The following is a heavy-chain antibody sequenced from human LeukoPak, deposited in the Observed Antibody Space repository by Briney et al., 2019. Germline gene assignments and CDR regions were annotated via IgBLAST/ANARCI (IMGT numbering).Heavy chain of an antibody. V-gene: IGHV3-23*01. Sequence: GGSLRLSCAASGFTFSTYAMSWVRQAAGKGLECVSAISGDGVSPYYADSVRGRFTISRDNSKNTLYLQMSSLRVEDTAVYFCARDPGAFPYFFDSWGQGTLVTVSS. CDR1: GFTFSTYA. D-gene: IGHD4/OR15-4a*01. J-gene: IGHJ4*02. CDR3: ARDPGAFPYFFDS. CDR2: ISGDGVSP.